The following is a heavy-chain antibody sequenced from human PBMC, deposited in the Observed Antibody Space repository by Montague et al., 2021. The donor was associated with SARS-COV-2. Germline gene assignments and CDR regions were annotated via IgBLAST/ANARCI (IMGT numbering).Heavy chain of an antibody. CDR2: ISKSGRT. V-gene: IGHV4-4*02. CDR1: GGSISISNW. CDR3: ARVGGYVNSPHL. J-gene: IGHJ5*02. D-gene: IGHD4-23*01. Sequence: SETLSLTCAVSGGSISISNWWSWVRQPPGKGLEWIGEISKSGRTNYNPSRESRVTISVDKSTKHFSLNLSSVTAADTAVYYCARVGGYVNSPHLWGQGTLVTVSS.